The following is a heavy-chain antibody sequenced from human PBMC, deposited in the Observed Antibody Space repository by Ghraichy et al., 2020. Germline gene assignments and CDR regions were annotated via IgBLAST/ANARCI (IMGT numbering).Heavy chain of an antibody. V-gene: IGHV3-23*01. CDR3: AKIAVTGLWYFDL. J-gene: IGHJ2*01. Sequence: LSLTCAASGFTFSSHGMSWVRQTPGEGPEWVSSISGSGGSTFYADSMKGRFTISRDNSNNNLYLQMNSLRAEDTAVYYCAKIAVTGLWYFDLWGRGTLVTVSS. CDR2: ISGSGGST. D-gene: IGHD6-19*01. CDR1: GFTFSSHG.